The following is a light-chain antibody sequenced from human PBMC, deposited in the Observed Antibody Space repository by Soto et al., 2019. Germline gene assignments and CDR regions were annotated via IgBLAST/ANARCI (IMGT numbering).Light chain of an antibody. Sequence: IQLTQSPSSLSASVGDRVTITCRASQGISSYLAWCQQKPGKAPNLLIYAASTLQSGVPSRFSGSGSGTDFTLTISSLQPEDFATYYCQQLNSYPWTFGQGTKVDIK. CDR3: QQLNSYPWT. CDR1: QGISSY. J-gene: IGKJ1*01. CDR2: AAS. V-gene: IGKV1-9*01.